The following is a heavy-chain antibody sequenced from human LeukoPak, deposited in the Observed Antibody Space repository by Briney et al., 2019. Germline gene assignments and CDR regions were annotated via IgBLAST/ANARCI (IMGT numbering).Heavy chain of an antibody. CDR3: ATAPYSSGWFQFDR. J-gene: IGHJ5*02. CDR2: VDPEDGET. CDR1: GYTFTDYY. V-gene: IGHV1-69-2*01. Sequence: GATVKISCKVSGYTFTDYYMHWVQQAPGKGLEWMGLVDPEDGETIYAEKFQGRVTITADTSTDTAYMELNSLRSEDTAVYYCATAPYSSGWFQFDRWGQGTLVTVSS. D-gene: IGHD6-19*01.